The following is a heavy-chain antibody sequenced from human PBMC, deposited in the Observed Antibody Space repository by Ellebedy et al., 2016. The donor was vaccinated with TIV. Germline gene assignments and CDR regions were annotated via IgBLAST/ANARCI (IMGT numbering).Heavy chain of an antibody. V-gene: IGHV3-66*01. Sequence: PGGSLRLSCAASGFTVSFNYMSRVRQAPGKGLEWVSGLYNDDRIYYADSVKGRFTISGDTSRKTLYLHMNNLRVEDTAVYYCATTQMGYSYGEFKNWGQGTLVTVSS. CDR3: ATTQMGYSYGEFKN. CDR2: LYNDDRI. CDR1: GFTVSFNY. D-gene: IGHD5-18*01. J-gene: IGHJ4*02.